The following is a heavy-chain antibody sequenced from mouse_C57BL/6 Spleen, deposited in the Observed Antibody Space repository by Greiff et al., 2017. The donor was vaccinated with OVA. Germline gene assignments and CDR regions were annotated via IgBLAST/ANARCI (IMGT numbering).Heavy chain of an antibody. Sequence: VQLQQPGAELVKPGASVKLSCKASGYTFTSYWMHWVKQRPGQGLEWIGMIHPNSGSTNYHEKFKSKATLTVDKSSSTAYMQLSSLTSEDSAVYYCATGTYFDYWGQGTTLTVSS. CDR2: IHPNSGST. D-gene: IGHD4-1*01. V-gene: IGHV1-64*01. CDR3: ATGTYFDY. J-gene: IGHJ2*01. CDR1: GYTFTSYW.